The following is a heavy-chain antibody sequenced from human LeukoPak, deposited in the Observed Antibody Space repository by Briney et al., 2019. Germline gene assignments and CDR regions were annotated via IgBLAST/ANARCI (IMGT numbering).Heavy chain of an antibody. J-gene: IGHJ3*02. D-gene: IGHD3-3*01. CDR2: IYHSGSS. CDR1: GYSISSGYY. CDR3: AREDYDFWSGYSDAFDI. Sequence: PSETLSLTCTVSGYSISSGYYWGWIRQPPGKGLEWIGSIYHSGSSYYNPSLKSRITISLDTSKNQFSLELSSVTAADTAVYYCAREDYDFWSGYSDAFDIWGQGTMVSISS. V-gene: IGHV4-38-2*02.